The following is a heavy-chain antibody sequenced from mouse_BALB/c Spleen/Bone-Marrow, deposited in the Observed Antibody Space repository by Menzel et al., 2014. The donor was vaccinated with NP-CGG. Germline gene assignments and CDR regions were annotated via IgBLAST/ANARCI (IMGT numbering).Heavy chain of an antibody. CDR1: GYSFTGYN. V-gene: IGHV1-39*01. D-gene: IGHD1-3*01. CDR3: ARSYNPFDF. J-gene: IGHJ2*01. CDR2: VDPYYGAT. Sequence: EVQVVESGPELEKPGASVKISCKASGYSFTGYNMNWVKQYNGQSLEWIGNVDPYYGATTYNQKFKGKATLTVDKSSSTAYMQLERLTSEDSAVYYCARSYNPFDFWGQGTTLTVSS.